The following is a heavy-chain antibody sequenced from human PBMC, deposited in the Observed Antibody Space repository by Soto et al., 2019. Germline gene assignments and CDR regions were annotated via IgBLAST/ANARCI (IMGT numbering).Heavy chain of an antibody. J-gene: IGHJ3*02. CDR2: IYSGGST. Sequence: EVQPVESGGGLVQPGGSLRLSCAASGFTVSSNYMSWVRQAPGKGLEWVSVIYSGGSTYYADSVKGRFTISRHNSKNTLYLQMNSLRAEDPAVYYCASGRRITGTTHDGPKKAFDIWGQGTMVTVSS. CDR1: GFTVSSNY. CDR3: ASGRRITGTTHDGPKKAFDI. V-gene: IGHV3-53*04. D-gene: IGHD1-20*01.